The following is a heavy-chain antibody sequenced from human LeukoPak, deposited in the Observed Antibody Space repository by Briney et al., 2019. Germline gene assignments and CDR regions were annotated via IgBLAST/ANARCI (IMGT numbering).Heavy chain of an antibody. CDR3: GMVISHRPGRAPWNWFDP. D-gene: IGHD3-22*01. CDR1: GFTFSTYS. J-gene: IGHJ5*02. Sequence: KSGGSLRLSCAASGFTFSTYSMNWVRQAPGKGLEWVSSISSSSSYIYYADSVKGRFTISRDNAKNSLYLQMNSLRAEDTAVYYCGMVISHRPGRAPWNWFDPWGQGTLVTVSS. V-gene: IGHV3-21*01. CDR2: ISSSSSYI.